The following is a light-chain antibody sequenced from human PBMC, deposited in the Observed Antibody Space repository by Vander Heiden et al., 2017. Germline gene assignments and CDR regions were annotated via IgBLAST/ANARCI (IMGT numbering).Light chain of an antibody. J-gene: IGLJ2*01. Sequence: QSVLTQTPSVSGAPGLRVTISGTNIGAGSDVHWYRQLPGTAPNLLIYGNNNRPSGVPDRFSASKSVTSASLAITGLQAEDEADYYCQSYDSSLSDSVVFGGGTKLTVL. CDR2: GNN. CDR3: QSYDSSLSDSVV. CDR1: NIGAGSD. V-gene: IGLV1-40*01.